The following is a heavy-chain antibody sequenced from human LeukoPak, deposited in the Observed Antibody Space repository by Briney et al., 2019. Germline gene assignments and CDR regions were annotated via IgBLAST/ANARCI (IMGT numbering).Heavy chain of an antibody. CDR3: APGGHYDFWSGYSGPGY. V-gene: IGHV3-30*02. D-gene: IGHD3-3*01. J-gene: IGHJ4*02. CDR2: IRYDGSNK. CDR1: GFTFSSYG. Sequence: PGGSVRLSCAASGFTFSSYGMHWVRQAPGKGLEWVAFIRYDGSNKYYADSVKGRFTISRDNSKNTLYLQMNSLRAEDTAVYYCAPGGHYDFWSGYSGPGYWGQGTLVTVSS.